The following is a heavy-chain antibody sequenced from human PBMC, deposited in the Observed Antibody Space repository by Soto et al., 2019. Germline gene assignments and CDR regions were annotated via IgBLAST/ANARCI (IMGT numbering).Heavy chain of an antibody. V-gene: IGHV4-59*01. CDR3: AGSYGDYYYMDV. CDR2: IYYSGST. CDR1: GGSISSYY. Sequence: SETLSLTCTVSGGSISSYYWSWIRQPPGKGLEWIGYIYYSGSTNYNPSLKSRVTISVDTSKNQFSLKLSSVTAADTAVYYCAGSYGDYYYMDVWGKGTTVTVSS. D-gene: IGHD4-17*01. J-gene: IGHJ6*03.